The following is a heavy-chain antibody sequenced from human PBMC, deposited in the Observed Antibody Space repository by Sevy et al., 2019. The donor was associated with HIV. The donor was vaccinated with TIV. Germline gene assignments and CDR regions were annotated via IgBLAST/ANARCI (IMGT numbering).Heavy chain of an antibody. D-gene: IGHD3-10*01. J-gene: IGHJ4*02. CDR2: IIPIFGAA. Sequence: ASVKVSCKASGGTFSSYAISWVRQAPGQGLEWMGGIIPIFGAANYAQNFQGRVTITADESTSTVYMELSSLRSEDTGVYYCAKALYGSGSYYNLGYWGQGTLVTVSS. CDR1: GGTFSSYA. CDR3: AKALYGSGSYYNLGY. V-gene: IGHV1-69*13.